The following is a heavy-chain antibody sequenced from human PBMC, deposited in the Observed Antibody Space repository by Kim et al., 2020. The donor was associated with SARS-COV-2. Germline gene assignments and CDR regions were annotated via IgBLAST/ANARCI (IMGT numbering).Heavy chain of an antibody. D-gene: IGHD3-16*02. CDR3: ARILNPFYSYHSIDV. Sequence: SQTLSLTCAISGDSVSSTSAAWNWIRQSPSRGLEWLGRTYYRSKWYNDFAISVKSRIIINPDTSKNQFSLQLNSVTPEDTDVYYCARILNPFYSYHSIDVWGKGTTVTVSS. CDR2: TYYRSKWYN. CDR1: GDSVSSTSAA. V-gene: IGHV6-1*01. J-gene: IGHJ6*03.